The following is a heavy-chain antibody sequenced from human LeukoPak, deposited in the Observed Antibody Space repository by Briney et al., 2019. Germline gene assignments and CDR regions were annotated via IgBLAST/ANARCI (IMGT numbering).Heavy chain of an antibody. D-gene: IGHD1-20*01. Sequence: GGSLRLSRAASGFTFSSYEMNWVRQAPGKGLEWVSYISTSGTTIYYADSVKGRFTISRDNAKNSLYLQMNSLRAEDTAVYYCARDSPITGSFYYYMDVWGKGTTVTVSS. CDR1: GFTFSSYE. V-gene: IGHV3-48*03. J-gene: IGHJ6*03. CDR3: ARDSPITGSFYYYMDV. CDR2: ISTSGTTI.